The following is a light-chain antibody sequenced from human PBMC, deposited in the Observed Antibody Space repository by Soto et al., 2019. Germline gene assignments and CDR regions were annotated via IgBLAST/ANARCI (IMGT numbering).Light chain of an antibody. CDR2: NAL. Sequence: EIVMTQSPATLSLSPWERATLSCRASQSVSTNLAWYQQRPGQAPRLLIYNALTRATGIPARFSGSGSGTEFTLTISSLQSEDFAVYYCQQYGSSPETFGQGTKVDIK. J-gene: IGKJ1*01. V-gene: IGKV3-15*01. CDR1: QSVSTN. CDR3: QQYGSSPET.